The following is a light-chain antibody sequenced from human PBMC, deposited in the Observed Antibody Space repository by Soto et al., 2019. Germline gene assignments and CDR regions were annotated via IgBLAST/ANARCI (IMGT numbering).Light chain of an antibody. CDR2: AAS. V-gene: IGKV1-39*01. CDR3: QQSYSAPGT. J-gene: IGKJ2*01. Sequence: IQMTQSPSSLSASVGDRVTITCRASQSISTYLNWYQQKPGKAPKLLIYAASSLQSGVPSRLSGSGSGRDFPLTITSLQAEDFATYYCQQSYSAPGTFGQGTKLEIK. CDR1: QSISTY.